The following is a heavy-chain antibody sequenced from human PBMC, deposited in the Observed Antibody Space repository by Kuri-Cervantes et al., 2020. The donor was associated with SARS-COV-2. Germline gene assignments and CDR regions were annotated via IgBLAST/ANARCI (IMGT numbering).Heavy chain of an antibody. Sequence: GESLKISCAASGLTFSSYAMSWVRQAPGKGLEWVSAISGSGGSTYYADSVKGRFTISRDNAKNSLYLQMNSLRAEDTAVYYCARDTSPDAFDIWGQGTMVTVSS. CDR1: GLTFSSYA. J-gene: IGHJ3*02. CDR3: ARDTSPDAFDI. D-gene: IGHD1-1*01. CDR2: ISGSGGST. V-gene: IGHV3-23*01.